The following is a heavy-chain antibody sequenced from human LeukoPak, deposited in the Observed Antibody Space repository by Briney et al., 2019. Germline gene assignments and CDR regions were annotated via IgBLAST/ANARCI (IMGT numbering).Heavy chain of an antibody. V-gene: IGHV1-69*13. CDR3: ASVHTAAGTYYYYYGMDV. J-gene: IGHJ6*02. Sequence: ASVKVSCKASGGTFSSYAISWVRQAPGQGLEWMGGIIPIFGTANYAQKFQGRVTITADESTSTAYMELSSLRSEDTAVYYCASVHTAAGTYYYYYGMDVWGQGTTVTVSS. D-gene: IGHD6-13*01. CDR2: IIPIFGTA. CDR1: GGTFSSYA.